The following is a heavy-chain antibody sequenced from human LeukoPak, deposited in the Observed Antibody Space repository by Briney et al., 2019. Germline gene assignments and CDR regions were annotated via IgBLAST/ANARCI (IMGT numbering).Heavy chain of an antibody. CDR1: GYTFSDYY. CDR2: INPKSGDT. J-gene: IGHJ4*02. CDR3: ARGPNTGAFDA. V-gene: IGHV1-2*02. D-gene: IGHD7-27*01. Sequence: ASVKVSCKASGYTFSDYYMHWWRQAPGQRLEWLGWINPKSGDTNFARNFQGRVTMTRDTSISTAYMELSSLTSDDRAVYYCARGPNTGAFDAWGQGTLVTVSS.